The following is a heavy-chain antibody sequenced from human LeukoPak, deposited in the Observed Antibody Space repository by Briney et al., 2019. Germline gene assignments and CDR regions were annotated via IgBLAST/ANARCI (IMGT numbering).Heavy chain of an antibody. CDR1: GYTFTSYG. CDR2: ISACNSNT. J-gene: IGHJ4*02. Sequence: ASVKLSCKASGYTFTSYGISWVRQAPGQGLEWIGWISACNSNTNYAQKLQGRVIMTTDTSTSTAYMELKSLRFDDTAVYYCARDGYYYNSSGYLGPDYWGQGTLVTVSS. V-gene: IGHV1-18*01. CDR3: ARDGYYYNSSGYLGPDY. D-gene: IGHD3-22*01.